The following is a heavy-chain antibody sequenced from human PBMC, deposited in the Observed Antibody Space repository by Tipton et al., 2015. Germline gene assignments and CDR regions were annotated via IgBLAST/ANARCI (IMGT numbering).Heavy chain of an antibody. CDR1: GASISRGSV. CDR2: IYYSGST. J-gene: IGHJ4*02. V-gene: IGHV4-39*01. CDR3: GRGDDSTAMATGFDY. D-gene: IGHD5-18*01. Sequence: TLSLTCTVSGASISRGSVWGWIRQPPGMGLECIGTIYYSGSTYYNPSLKSRVTISVDTSKNQFSLKLSSVTAADTAFYFCGRGDDSTAMATGFDYWGQGTLVTVSS.